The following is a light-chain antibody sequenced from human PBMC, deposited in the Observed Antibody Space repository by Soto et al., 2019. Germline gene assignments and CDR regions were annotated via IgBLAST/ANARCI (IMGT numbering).Light chain of an antibody. Sequence: QSALTQPRSVSGSPGQSVTISCTGTSSDVGGYNYVSWYQQHPGKALKLMIYDVSKRPSGVPDRFSGSKSGNTASLTISGLQAEDEADYYCCSYAGSYTWYVFGTGTKV. CDR3: CSYAGSYTWYV. CDR2: DVS. V-gene: IGLV2-11*01. J-gene: IGLJ1*01. CDR1: SSDVGGYNY.